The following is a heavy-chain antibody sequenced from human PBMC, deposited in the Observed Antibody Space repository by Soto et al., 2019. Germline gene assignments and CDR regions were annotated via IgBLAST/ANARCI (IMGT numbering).Heavy chain of an antibody. Sequence: GASVKVSCKASGYTFTSYGISWVRQAPGQGLEWMGWISAYNGNTNYAQKLQGRVTMTTDTSTSTAYMELRSLRSDDTAVYYCAREGHDKYPMPLHGMDVWGQGTTVTVSS. J-gene: IGHJ6*02. CDR3: AREGHDKYPMPLHGMDV. CDR1: GYTFTSYG. CDR2: ISAYNGNT. D-gene: IGHD2-2*01. V-gene: IGHV1-18*04.